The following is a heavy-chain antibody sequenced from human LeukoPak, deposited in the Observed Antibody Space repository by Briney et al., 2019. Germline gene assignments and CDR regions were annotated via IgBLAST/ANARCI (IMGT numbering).Heavy chain of an antibody. CDR2: ITGKGDTT. Sequence: PGGSLRLSCVGSGFTFSSHAMHWVRQAPGKGLEYVSVITGKGDTTYYANSVKGRFTISRDNSKNTVYLQMGSLRAEDMAVYYCARGVGTSWYSRFDPWGQGTLVTVSS. CDR1: GFTFSSHA. V-gene: IGHV3-64*01. J-gene: IGHJ5*02. CDR3: ARGVGTSWYSRFDP. D-gene: IGHD6-13*01.